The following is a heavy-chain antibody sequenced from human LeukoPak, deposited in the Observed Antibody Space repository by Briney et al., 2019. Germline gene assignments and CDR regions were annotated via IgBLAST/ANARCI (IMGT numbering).Heavy chain of an antibody. CDR3: ARGRYSSSINSMDV. Sequence: SVTVSFTASGGTFSSYTISWVRQAPGQGLEWMGGIIPIFGTANYAQKFQGRVTITADESTSIAYMELSSLRSEDTAVYYCARGRYSSSINSMDVWGQGTTVTVSS. J-gene: IGHJ6*02. CDR2: IIPIFGTA. CDR1: GGTFSSYT. D-gene: IGHD6-6*01. V-gene: IGHV1-69*13.